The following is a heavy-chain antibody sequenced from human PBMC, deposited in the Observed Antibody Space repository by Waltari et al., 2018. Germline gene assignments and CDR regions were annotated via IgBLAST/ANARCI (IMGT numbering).Heavy chain of an antibody. J-gene: IGHJ4*02. V-gene: IGHV4-38-2*01. CDR3: ARSPDILTGYYTYYFDY. CDR2: IYHSGST. CDR1: GYSFSSGYY. Sequence: QVQLQESGPGLVKPSETLSLTCAVSGYSFSSGYYCGWIRQPPGKGLEWIGSIYHSGSTYYNPSLKSRVTISVDTSKNQFSLKLSSVTAADTAVYYCARSPDILTGYYTYYFDYWGQGTLVTVSS. D-gene: IGHD3-9*01.